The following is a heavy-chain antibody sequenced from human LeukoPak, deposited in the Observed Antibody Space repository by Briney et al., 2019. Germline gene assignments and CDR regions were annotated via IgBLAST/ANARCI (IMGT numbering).Heavy chain of an antibody. V-gene: IGHV3-21*01. J-gene: IGHJ4*02. Sequence: GGSLKLSCAASGFTFSTYDMIWVRQAPGKGLEWLSTITTRSPNTYYAEPAKGRFTISRDDAKNSLHLQMNSLRAEDTAVYYCGRNFNYWGQGTLVTVAS. CDR1: GFTFSTYD. CDR2: ITTRSPNT. CDR3: GRNFNY.